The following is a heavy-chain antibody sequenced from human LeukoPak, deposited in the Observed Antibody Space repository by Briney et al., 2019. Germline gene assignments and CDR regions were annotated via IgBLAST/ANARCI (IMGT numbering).Heavy chain of an antibody. V-gene: IGHV1-2*02. CDR2: INPNSGGA. D-gene: IGHD6-13*01. CDR3: ARGSIAAAGTDGSWFDP. J-gene: IGHJ5*02. Sequence: ASVKVSCKASGYTFTGYYMHWVRQAPGQGLEWMGWINPNSGGANYAQKFQGRVTMTRDTSISTAYMELSRLRSDDTAVYYCARGSIAAAGTDGSWFDPRGQGTLVTVSS. CDR1: GYTFTGYY.